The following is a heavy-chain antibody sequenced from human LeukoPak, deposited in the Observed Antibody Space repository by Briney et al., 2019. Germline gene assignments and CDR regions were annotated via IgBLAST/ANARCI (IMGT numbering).Heavy chain of an antibody. J-gene: IGHJ4*02. CDR1: GFTFSSYA. Sequence: GGSLRLSCAASGFTFSSYAMSWVRQAPGKGLDWVSAISGSGGSTYYADSVRGRFTISRDNSKNTLYLQMNSLRAEDTAVYYCAKGWIGGATTYLDDWGQGTLVTVSS. V-gene: IGHV3-23*01. CDR3: AKGWIGGATTYLDD. CDR2: ISGSGGST. D-gene: IGHD1-26*01.